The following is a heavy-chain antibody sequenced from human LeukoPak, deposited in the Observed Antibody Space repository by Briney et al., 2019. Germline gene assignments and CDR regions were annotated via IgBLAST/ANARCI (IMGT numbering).Heavy chain of an antibody. CDR1: GGSFSGYY. CDR2: INHSGST. V-gene: IGHV4-34*01. Sequence: PSETLSLTCAVSGGSFSGYYWSWIRQPPGKGLEWIGEINHSGSTNYNPSLKSRVTISADTSKNQFSLKLSSVTAADTAVYYCARHVGQQLVSYYYYYYMDVWGKGTTVTISS. CDR3: ARHVGQQLVSYYYYYYMDV. D-gene: IGHD6-13*01. J-gene: IGHJ6*03.